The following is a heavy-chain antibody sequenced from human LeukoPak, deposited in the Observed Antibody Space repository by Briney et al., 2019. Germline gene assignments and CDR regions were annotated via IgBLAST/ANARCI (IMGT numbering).Heavy chain of an antibody. Sequence: SETLSLTCTVSGASIRSYYWNWLRQPPGKGLEWIGYINYSGSTNSNPSLKSRATISMDTSKHHFSLKLTSVTAADTAVYYCARDAWLRPYNWLDPWGQGTLVTVSS. CDR1: GASIRSYY. CDR2: INYSGST. J-gene: IGHJ5*02. D-gene: IGHD5-12*01. V-gene: IGHV4-59*12. CDR3: ARDAWLRPYNWLDP.